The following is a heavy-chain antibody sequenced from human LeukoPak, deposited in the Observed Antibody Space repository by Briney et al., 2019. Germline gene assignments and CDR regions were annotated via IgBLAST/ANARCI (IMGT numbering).Heavy chain of an antibody. CDR2: IKKDGSET. Sequence: GGSLRLSCAASGFTFSTSWMSWVRQVPGKGLEWVANIKKDGSETYYVDSVKGRFTISRDNAKNSLYLQMNSLRVEDTAVYYCARGADHGGSYYPDWGQGTRVTVSS. V-gene: IGHV3-7*01. D-gene: IGHD3-10*01. CDR1: GFTFSTSW. J-gene: IGHJ4*02. CDR3: ARGADHGGSYYPD.